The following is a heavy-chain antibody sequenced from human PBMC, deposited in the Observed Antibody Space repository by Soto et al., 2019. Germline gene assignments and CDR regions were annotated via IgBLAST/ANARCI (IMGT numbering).Heavy chain of an antibody. D-gene: IGHD6-13*01. CDR2: IYHGGST. CDR3: ARSPRSIAAGGIDY. Sequence: SETLSLTCTVSGGSISSGGYYWSWIRQPPGKGLEWIGEIYHGGSTNYNPSLKSRVTISVDKSKNQFSLRLSSVTAADTAVYYCARSPRSIAAGGIDYWGQGILVTVSS. CDR1: GGSISSGGYY. V-gene: IGHV4-61*05. J-gene: IGHJ4*02.